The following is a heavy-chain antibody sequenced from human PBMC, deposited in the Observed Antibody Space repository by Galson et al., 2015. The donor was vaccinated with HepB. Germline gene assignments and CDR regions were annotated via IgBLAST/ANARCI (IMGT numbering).Heavy chain of an antibody. CDR2: ISYDGSNK. V-gene: IGHV3-30*04. D-gene: IGHD1-26*01. Sequence: SLRLSCAASGFTFSSYAMHWVRQAPGKGLEWVAVISYDGSNKYHADSVRGRFTISRDNSKNTLYLQMNSLRAEGTAVYYCARVGIVGATVGWFDPWGQGTLVTVSS. J-gene: IGHJ5*02. CDR1: GFTFSSYA. CDR3: ARVGIVGATVGWFDP.